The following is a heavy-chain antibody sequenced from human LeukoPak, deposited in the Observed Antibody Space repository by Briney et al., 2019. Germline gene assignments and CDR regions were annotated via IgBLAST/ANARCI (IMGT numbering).Heavy chain of an antibody. Sequence: GGSLRLSCAASGFTFDDYAMHWVRQAPGKGLEWVSGISWNSGSIGYADSVKGRFTISRDNAKNSLYLQMNSLRAEDTAVYYCAKELARYSGYDSFDYWGQGTLVTVSS. CDR2: ISWNSGSI. CDR3: AKELARYSGYDSFDY. CDR1: GFTFDDYA. V-gene: IGHV3-9*01. D-gene: IGHD5-12*01. J-gene: IGHJ4*02.